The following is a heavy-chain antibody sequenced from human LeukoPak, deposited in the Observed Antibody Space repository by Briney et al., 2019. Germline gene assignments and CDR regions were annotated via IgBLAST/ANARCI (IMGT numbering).Heavy chain of an antibody. CDR3: ARESGNLSAFDI. CDR1: GGSVSSGGYY. Sequence: PSETLSLTCTVSGGSVSSGGYYWSWIRQHPGKGLEWIGYIYYSGSTYYNPSLKSRVTLSVDTSKNQFSLKLSSVTAADTAVYYCARESGNLSAFDIWGQGTMVTVSS. V-gene: IGHV4-31*03. J-gene: IGHJ3*02. CDR2: IYYSGST.